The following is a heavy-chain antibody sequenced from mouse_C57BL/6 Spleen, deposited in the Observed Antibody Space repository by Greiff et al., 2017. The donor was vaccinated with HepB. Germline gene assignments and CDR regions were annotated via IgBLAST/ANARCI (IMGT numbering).Heavy chain of an antibody. D-gene: IGHD2-4*01. Sequence: QVQLQQSGPGLVQPSQSLSITCTVSGFSLTSYGVHWVRQSPGKGLEWLGVIWRGGSTDYNAAFMSRLSITKDNSKSQVFFKMNSLQADDTAIYYCAKEASYYDYDGGFDYWGQGTTLTVSS. V-gene: IGHV2-5*01. CDR3: AKEASYYDYDGGFDY. J-gene: IGHJ2*01. CDR1: GFSLTSYG. CDR2: IWRGGST.